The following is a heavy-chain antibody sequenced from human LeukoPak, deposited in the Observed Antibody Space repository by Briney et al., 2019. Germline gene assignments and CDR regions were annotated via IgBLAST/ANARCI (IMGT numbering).Heavy chain of an antibody. V-gene: IGHV3-74*01. D-gene: IGHD3-22*01. J-gene: IGHJ3*02. CDR3: ARAVRTYDSSGDYLDAFDI. Sequence: GGSLRLSYAASGLTFSNYWMHWVRQAPGKGLVWVSCINSDGSSTSYADSVKGRFTISRDNTKNTLYLQMKSLRAEDTAVYYCARAVRTYDSSGDYLDAFDIWGQGTMVTVSS. CDR2: INSDGSST. CDR1: GLTFSNYW.